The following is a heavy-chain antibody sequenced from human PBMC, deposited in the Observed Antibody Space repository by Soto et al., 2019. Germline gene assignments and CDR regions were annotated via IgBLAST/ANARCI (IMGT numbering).Heavy chain of an antibody. CDR2: ISSSSSYI. CDR3: ASGSPVDY. Sequence: PGGSLRLSCTASGFTFSSYSMNWVRQAPGKGLEWVSSISSSSSYIYYADSVKGLFTISRDNAKNSLYLQMNSLRAEDTAVYYCASGSPVDYWGQGTLVTVSS. J-gene: IGHJ4*02. CDR1: GFTFSSYS. D-gene: IGHD6-25*01. V-gene: IGHV3-21*01.